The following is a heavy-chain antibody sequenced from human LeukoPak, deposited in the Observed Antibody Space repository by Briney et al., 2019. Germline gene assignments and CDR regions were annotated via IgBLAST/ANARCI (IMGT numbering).Heavy chain of an antibody. J-gene: IGHJ4*02. CDR2: INWNGGST. D-gene: IGHD3-22*01. Sequence: GGSLRLSCAASGFTFDDYGMSWVRQAPGKGLEWVSGINWNGGSTGYADPVKGRFTISRDNAKNSLYLQMNSLRAEDTAVYYCARGAHYYDSSGYYPTYYFDYWGQGTLVTVSS. CDR1: GFTFDDYG. V-gene: IGHV3-20*04. CDR3: ARGAHYYDSSGYYPTYYFDY.